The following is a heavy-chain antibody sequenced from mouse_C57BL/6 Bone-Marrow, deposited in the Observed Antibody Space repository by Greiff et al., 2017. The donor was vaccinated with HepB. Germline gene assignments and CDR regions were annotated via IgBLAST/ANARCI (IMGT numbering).Heavy chain of an antibody. J-gene: IGHJ2*01. CDR1: EYAFTSHD. V-gene: IGHV5-2*01. CDR2: INSDGGST. Sequence: EVMLVESGGGLVQPGESLKLSCEANEYAFTSHDMSWVRQTPEKRLEWVAAINSDGGSTYYPDTMEGRFTLSRDNTKKTLYLQMSSLRSEDTALYYCTKRKIDYWGQGTTLTVSS. CDR3: TKRKIDY.